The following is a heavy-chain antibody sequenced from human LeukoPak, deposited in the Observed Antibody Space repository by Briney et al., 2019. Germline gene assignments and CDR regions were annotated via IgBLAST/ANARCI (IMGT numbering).Heavy chain of an antibody. CDR3: ARDPYSGNYGTYYYYYMDV. CDR1: GFTFSNYN. D-gene: IGHD1-26*01. J-gene: IGHJ6*03. Sequence: GGSLRLSCTDSGFTFSNYNMNWVRQAPGKAMEWVSSITSSSTYTFYADSVKGRFTISRDNAKNSLYLQMDSLGPEDTAVYYCARDPYSGNYGTYYYYYMDVWGKGTTVTISS. CDR2: ITSSSTYT. V-gene: IGHV3-21*01.